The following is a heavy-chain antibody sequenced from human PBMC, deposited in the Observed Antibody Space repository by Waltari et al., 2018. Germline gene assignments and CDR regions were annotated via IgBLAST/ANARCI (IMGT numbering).Heavy chain of an antibody. Sequence: LLASGGALVQQGGSLVLSRLASGFTVRNYATYCVRQAPGKGLEWVSSVHSSGSKAYYADSVKGRFTISKDNSKNTVYLEVNSLRVEDTATYYCAKRGGTGTVAVGGIHCDFWGQGTLVTVSS. CDR1: GFTVRNYA. D-gene: IGHD1-26*01. J-gene: IGHJ4*02. V-gene: IGHV3-23*05. CDR2: VHSSGSKA. CDR3: AKRGGTGTVAVGGIHCDF.